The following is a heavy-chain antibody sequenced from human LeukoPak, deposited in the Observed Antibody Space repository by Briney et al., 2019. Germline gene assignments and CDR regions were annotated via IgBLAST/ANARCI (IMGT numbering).Heavy chain of an antibody. CDR2: IYYSGST. Sequence: PSETLSLTCTVSGGSISSSSYYWGWIRQPPGKGLEWIGSIYYSGSTYYNPSLKSRVTISVDTSKNQFSLKLSSVTAADTAVYYCARASCSSISCDAFDMWGQGTMVTVSS. D-gene: IGHD2-2*01. CDR1: GGSISSSSYY. CDR3: ARASCSSISCDAFDM. J-gene: IGHJ3*02. V-gene: IGHV4-39*07.